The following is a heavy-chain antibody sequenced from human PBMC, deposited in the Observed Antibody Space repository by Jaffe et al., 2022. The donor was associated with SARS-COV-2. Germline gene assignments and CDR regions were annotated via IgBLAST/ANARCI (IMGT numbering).Heavy chain of an antibody. J-gene: IGHJ3*02. CDR1: GGSISSYY. V-gene: IGHV4-4*07. CDR3: ARGSHGYYDILTGHGPPGAFDI. Sequence: QVQLQESGPGLVKPSETLSLTCTVSGGSISSYYWSWIRQPAGKGLEWIGRIYTSGSTNYNPSLKSRVTMSVDTSKNQFSLKLSSVTAADTAVYYCARGSHGYYDILTGHGPPGAFDIWGQGTMVTVSS. CDR2: IYTSGST. D-gene: IGHD3-9*01.